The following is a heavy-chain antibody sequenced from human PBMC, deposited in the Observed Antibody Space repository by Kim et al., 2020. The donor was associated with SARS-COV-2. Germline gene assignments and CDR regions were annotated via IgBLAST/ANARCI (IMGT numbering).Heavy chain of an antibody. CDR2: ISSSGGTT. CDR3: AKGYCSSDTGRYFDY. Sequence: GGSLRLSCAASEFTFSNYGMYWVRQAPGKGLEWVSGISSSGGTTIYADSVKGRFTISRDNSKNTLYLQMNSLRADDTAVYYCAKGYCSSDTGRYFDYWGQGSLLTV. J-gene: IGHJ4*02. V-gene: IGHV3-23*01. D-gene: IGHD2-2*01. CDR1: EFTFSNYG.